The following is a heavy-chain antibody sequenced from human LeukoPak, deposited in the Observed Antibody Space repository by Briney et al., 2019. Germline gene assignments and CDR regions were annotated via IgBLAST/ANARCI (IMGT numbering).Heavy chain of an antibody. D-gene: IGHD3-10*01. CDR3: EKDDRGDEAPFDY. J-gene: IGHJ4*02. CDR1: GFTFSNYD. V-gene: IGHV3-30*18. Sequence: PGRSLRLSCAASGFTFSNYDMHWVRQAPGKGLEWVAVISYDGTNKYYADSVKGRFTISRDNSKNTLHLQMNSLRAEDTAVYYCEKDDRGDEAPFDYWGQGTLVTVSS. CDR2: ISYDGTNK.